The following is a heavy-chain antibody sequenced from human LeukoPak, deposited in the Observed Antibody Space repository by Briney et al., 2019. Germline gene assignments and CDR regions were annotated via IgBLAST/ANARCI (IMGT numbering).Heavy chain of an antibody. V-gene: IGHV3-43*01. D-gene: IGHD5-12*01. Sequence: PGGSLRLSCAASGFNFDDYNMHWVRQAPGKGLEWVSLITWNGDSTYYADSVEGRFTISRDNSKNSLYLQMNSLRTEDTALYLCTKDKWLRGYYYYYMDVWGKGTTVTVSS. CDR2: ITWNGDST. CDR1: GFNFDDYN. CDR3: TKDKWLRGYYYYYMDV. J-gene: IGHJ6*03.